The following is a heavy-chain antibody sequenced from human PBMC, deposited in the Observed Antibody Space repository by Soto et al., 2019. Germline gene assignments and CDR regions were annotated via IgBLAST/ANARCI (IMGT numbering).Heavy chain of an antibody. V-gene: IGHV4-30-2*01. CDR3: ASLVRRHHIAYNWFDP. CDR2: IYHSGST. Sequence: SETLSLTCAVSGGSISSGGYSWSWIRQPPGKVLEWIVYIYHSGSTYYNPSLKSRVTIALDRSEEQLSLKLSSVTSADTAVYYCASLVRRHHIAYNWFDPWGQGTLVTVSS. J-gene: IGHJ5*02. D-gene: IGHD3-10*01. CDR1: GGSISSGGYS.